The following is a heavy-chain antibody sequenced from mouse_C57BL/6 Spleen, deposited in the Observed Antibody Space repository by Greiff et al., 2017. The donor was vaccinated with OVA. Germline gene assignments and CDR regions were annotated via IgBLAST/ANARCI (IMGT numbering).Heavy chain of an antibody. V-gene: IGHV1-26*01. CDR2: INPNNGGT. J-gene: IGHJ2*01. D-gene: IGHD1-1*01. Sequence: EVQLQQSGPELVKPGASVKISCKASGYTFTDYYMNWVKQSHGKSLEWIGDINPNNGGTSYNQKFKGKATLTVDKSSSTAYMELRSLTSEDSAVYYCAKTVRDYFDYWGQGTTLTVSS. CDR3: AKTVRDYFDY. CDR1: GYTFTDYY.